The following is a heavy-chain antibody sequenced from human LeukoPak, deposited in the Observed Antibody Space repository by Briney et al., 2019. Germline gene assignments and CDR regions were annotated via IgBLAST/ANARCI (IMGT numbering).Heavy chain of an antibody. D-gene: IGHD3-9*01. Sequence: ASVKVSCKASGYTFTSYDINWVRQAPGQRLEGMGWMNPNSGNAVYAQTFQGRGTMTRNTSISTAYMELSSLRSEDTAVYYCARGRRESTYYDILTGYYKYNWFDPWGQGTLVTVSS. CDR2: MNPNSGNA. CDR1: GYTFTSYD. CDR3: ARGRRESTYYDILTGYYKYNWFDP. V-gene: IGHV1-8*01. J-gene: IGHJ5*02.